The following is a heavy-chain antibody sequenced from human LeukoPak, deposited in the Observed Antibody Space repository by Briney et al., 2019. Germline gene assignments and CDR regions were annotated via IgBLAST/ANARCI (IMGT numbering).Heavy chain of an antibody. CDR2: IKSKTDGGTT. J-gene: IGHJ4*02. Sequence: NPGGSLRLSCAASGFTFSNAWMSWVRQAPGKGLEWVGRIKSKTDGGTTDYAAPVKGRFTISRDDSKNTLYLQMNSLKTEDTAVYYCATDLVGATMYYFDYWGQGTLVTVSS. V-gene: IGHV3-15*01. CDR3: ATDLVGATMYYFDY. CDR1: GFTFSNAW. D-gene: IGHD1-26*01.